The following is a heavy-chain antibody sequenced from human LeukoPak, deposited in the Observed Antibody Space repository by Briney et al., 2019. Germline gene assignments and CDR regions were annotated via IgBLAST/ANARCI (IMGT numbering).Heavy chain of an antibody. CDR1: GGSISSYY. J-gene: IGHJ4*02. V-gene: IGHV4-4*07. CDR2: IYTSGST. Sequence: PSATLSLTCTVSGGSISSYYWSWIRQPAGKGLEWIGRIYTSGSTNYNPSLKSRVTMSVATSKNHISLTLSSVTAADTAVYYCASELQRGDYWGQGTLVTVSS. CDR3: ASELQRGDY. D-gene: IGHD1-26*01.